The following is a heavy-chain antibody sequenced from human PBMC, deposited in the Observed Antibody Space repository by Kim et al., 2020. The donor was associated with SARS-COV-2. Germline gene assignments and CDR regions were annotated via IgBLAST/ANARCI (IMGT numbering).Heavy chain of an antibody. D-gene: IGHD6-13*01. J-gene: IGHJ4*02. CDR1: GFTFSSYG. Sequence: GGSLRLSCAASGFTFSSYGMHWVRQAPGKGLEWVAVISYDGSNKYYADSAKGRFTISRDNSKNTLYLQMNSLRAEDTAVYYCARDKSSSWFTFDYWGQG. CDR3: ARDKSSSWFTFDY. CDR2: ISYDGSNK. V-gene: IGHV3-33*05.